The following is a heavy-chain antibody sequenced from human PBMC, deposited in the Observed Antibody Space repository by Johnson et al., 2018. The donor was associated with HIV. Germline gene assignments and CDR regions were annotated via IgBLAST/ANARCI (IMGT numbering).Heavy chain of an antibody. CDR3: ARVGGATGAFDI. Sequence: MLLVESGGGLVQPGRSLRLSCAASGFTFDDYAMHWVRQAPGKGLEWVSGISGSGGRTYYADSVKGRFTISRDNSKNTLYLQMNSLRAEDTAVYYCARVGGATGAFDIWGQGTMVTVSS. J-gene: IGHJ3*02. CDR2: ISGSGGRT. CDR1: GFTFDDYA. D-gene: IGHD1-26*01. V-gene: IGHV3-23*04.